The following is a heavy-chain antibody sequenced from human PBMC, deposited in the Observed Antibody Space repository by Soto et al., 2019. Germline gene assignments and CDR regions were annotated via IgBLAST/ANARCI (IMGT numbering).Heavy chain of an antibody. Sequence: QVQLVQSGAEVQKPGSSVKVSCKASGGTFSSYAISWVRQAPGQGLEWMGGIIPISDTTNYAQKFQGRVTITADESTSTAYMELGSLRSEDTAVYYCARSQGSSTSLEIYYYYYYGMDVWGQGTTVTVSS. CDR2: IIPISDTT. V-gene: IGHV1-69*01. J-gene: IGHJ6*02. CDR3: ARSQGSSTSLEIYYYYYYGMDV. D-gene: IGHD2-2*01. CDR1: GGTFSSYA.